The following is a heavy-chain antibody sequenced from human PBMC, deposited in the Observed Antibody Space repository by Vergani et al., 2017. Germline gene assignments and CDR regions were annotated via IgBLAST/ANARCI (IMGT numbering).Heavy chain of an antibody. Sequence: QVQVVQSGAEVKKSGASVKVSCKTSGYTFSNYYMHWVRQAPGQGLEWMGIINPSGGHTNYAQKFQGRVTMTRDTSTSTVYMELSSLRSEDTGIYYCARDDYGILNGYGYWGQGTLVTVSA. D-gene: IGHD3-9*01. J-gene: IGHJ4*02. CDR2: INPSGGHT. V-gene: IGHV1-46*03. CDR3: ARDDYGILNGYGY. CDR1: GYTFSNYY.